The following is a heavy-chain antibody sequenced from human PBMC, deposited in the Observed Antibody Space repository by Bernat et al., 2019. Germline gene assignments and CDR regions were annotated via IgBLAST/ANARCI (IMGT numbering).Heavy chain of an antibody. J-gene: IGHJ2*01. CDR2: IIPSGGST. D-gene: IGHD2-2*01. V-gene: IGHV1-46*01. Sequence: WVRQAPGQGLEWMGGIIPSGGSTSYAQKFQGRVTMTRDTSTSTVYMELSSLRSEDTAVYYCAREPAGGGWYFDLWGRGTLVTVSS. CDR3: AREPAGGGWYFDL.